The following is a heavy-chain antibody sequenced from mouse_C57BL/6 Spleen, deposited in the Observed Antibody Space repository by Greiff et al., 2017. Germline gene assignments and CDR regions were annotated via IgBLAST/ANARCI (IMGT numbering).Heavy chain of an antibody. Sequence: VQLRQSGPELVKPGASVKISCKASGYSFTDYNMNWVKQSHGKSLEWIGVINPNYGTTSYNQKFKGKATLTVDQSSSTAYMQLNSLTSEDSEVCYCARGGGITTGGEGYFDVWGTGTTVTVSA. V-gene: IGHV1-39*01. CDR3: ARGGGITTGGEGYFDV. CDR1: GYSFTDYN. J-gene: IGHJ1*03. CDR2: INPNYGTT. D-gene: IGHD1-1*01.